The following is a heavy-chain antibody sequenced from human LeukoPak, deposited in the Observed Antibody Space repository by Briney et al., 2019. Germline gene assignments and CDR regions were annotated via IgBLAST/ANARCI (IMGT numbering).Heavy chain of an antibody. V-gene: IGHV3-66*01. J-gene: IGHJ6*02. CDR2: LYSSGAT. D-gene: IGHD2-15*01. Sequence: GGSLRVSCAASGLTVSDNYMSWVRQAPGKGLEWVSILYSSGATYYSDSVKGRFIISRDNSKNTLYLQMNSLRAEDSAVYYCARDVIEVVTPGMDVWAQGTTVTVSS. CDR3: ARDVIEVVTPGMDV. CDR1: GLTVSDNY.